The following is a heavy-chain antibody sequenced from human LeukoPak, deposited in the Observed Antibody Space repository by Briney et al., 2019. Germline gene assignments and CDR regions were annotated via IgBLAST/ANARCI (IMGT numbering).Heavy chain of an antibody. CDR1: GFTFSIYA. CDR3: ARGQYYYDTSGYYADY. J-gene: IGHJ4*01. D-gene: IGHD3-22*01. Sequence: GGSLRLSCAGSGFTFSIYAMHWVRQAPGKGLEWVAVISYDGSNKYYADSVKGRFTISRDNSKNTLYLQMNSLRAEDTAVYYCARGQYYYDTSGYYADYWGQEPWSPSPQ. CDR2: ISYDGSNK. V-gene: IGHV3-30-3*01.